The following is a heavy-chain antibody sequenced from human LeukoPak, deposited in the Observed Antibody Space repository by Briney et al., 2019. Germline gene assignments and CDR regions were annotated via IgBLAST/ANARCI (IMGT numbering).Heavy chain of an antibody. D-gene: IGHD3-10*01. Sequence: GGSLRLSRAASGFTFSSYGMHWVRQAPGKGLEWVANIKQDGSEKYYVDSVKGRFTISRDNAKNSLYLQMNSLRAEDTAVYYCAREITMVRGVIITSYYYYGMDVWGQGTTVTVSS. J-gene: IGHJ6*02. CDR3: AREITMVRGVIITSYYYYGMDV. V-gene: IGHV3-7*01. CDR1: GFTFSSYG. CDR2: IKQDGSEK.